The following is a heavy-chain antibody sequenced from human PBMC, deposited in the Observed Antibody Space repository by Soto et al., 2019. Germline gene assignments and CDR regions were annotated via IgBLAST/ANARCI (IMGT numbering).Heavy chain of an antibody. CDR1: RGSISSGTNY. CDR2: IYYSGST. CDR3: ARVISSPSTPFDC. D-gene: IGHD2-2*01. Sequence: PSETLSLTCTVSRGSISSGTNYWAWIRQPPGKGLEWIANIYYSGSTKYNPSLKSRLNISVDTSKNQFSLQLASVTAADTALYYCARVISSPSTPFDCWGRGTLVTVSS. J-gene: IGHJ4*02. V-gene: IGHV4-61*01.